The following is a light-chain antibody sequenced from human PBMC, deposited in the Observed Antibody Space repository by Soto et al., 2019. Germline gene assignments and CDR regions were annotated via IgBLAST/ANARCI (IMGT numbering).Light chain of an antibody. J-gene: IGKJ4*02. CDR2: ATS. Sequence: EIVLTQSPGTVSLSPGESATLSCRASQSISRSDLAWYQHRPGQSPRLLIYATSSRATGIPDRFTGGGAGTGFTLTISRLEPEDSAVYYCQQFAGSFGGGTKVDIK. CDR3: QQFAGS. CDR1: QSISRSD. V-gene: IGKV3-20*01.